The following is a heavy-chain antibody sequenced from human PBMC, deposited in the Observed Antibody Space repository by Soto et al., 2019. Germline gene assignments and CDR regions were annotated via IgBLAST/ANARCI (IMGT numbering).Heavy chain of an antibody. CDR2: ISYSGST. J-gene: IGHJ6*02. CDR1: GGSISTYS. V-gene: IGHV4-59*01. Sequence: QVQLQESGPGLLKPSETLSLTCTVSGGSISTYSWSWIRQPPGKGLEWIGYISYSGSTNYNPSLKSRVTISVDTSKNKFSLKLGSVTAADTAVYYCARVGIGYSGYEAVWGPGTTVTVSS. CDR3: ARVGIGYSGYEAV. D-gene: IGHD5-12*01.